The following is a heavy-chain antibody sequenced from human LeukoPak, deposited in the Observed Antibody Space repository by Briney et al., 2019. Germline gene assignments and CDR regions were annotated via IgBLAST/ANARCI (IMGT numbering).Heavy chain of an antibody. J-gene: IGHJ4*02. CDR1: GGSISSSSYY. Sequence: SETLSLTCTVSGGSISSSSYYWGWIRQPPGKGLEWIGSIYYSGSTYYNPSLKSRVTISVDTFKNQFSLKLSSVTAADTAVYYCARDRYDILTGTNMDYFDYWGQGTLVTVSS. CDR2: IYYSGST. V-gene: IGHV4-39*07. CDR3: ARDRYDILTGTNMDYFDY. D-gene: IGHD3-9*01.